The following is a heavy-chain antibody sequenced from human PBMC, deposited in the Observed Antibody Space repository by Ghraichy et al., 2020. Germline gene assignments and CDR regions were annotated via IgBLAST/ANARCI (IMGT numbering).Heavy chain of an antibody. Sequence: SETLSLTCAVYGGSFSGYYWSWIRQPPGKGLEWIGEINHSGSTNYNPSLKSRVTISVDTSKNQFSLKLSSVTAADTAVYYCARTASSPPDYSINFDYWGQGTLVTVSS. CDR3: ARTASSPPDYSINFDY. D-gene: IGHD4-11*01. CDR2: INHSGST. J-gene: IGHJ4*02. CDR1: GGSFSGYY. V-gene: IGHV4-34*01.